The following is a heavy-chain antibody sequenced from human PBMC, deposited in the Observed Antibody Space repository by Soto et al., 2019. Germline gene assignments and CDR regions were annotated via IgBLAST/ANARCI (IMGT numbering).Heavy chain of an antibody. CDR1: GFRFTNHW. D-gene: IGHD6-19*01. CDR3: ARPSSGWENWFDP. Sequence: PGGSLRLSCAASGFRFTNHWMSWVRQAPGRGLQWVANVNEDGSEKYYVDSVKGRFTMSRDNAKNSLYLQMNSLRDDDTAVYYCARPSSGWENWFDPWGQGTLVTVSA. CDR2: VNEDGSEK. V-gene: IGHV3-7*02. J-gene: IGHJ5*02.